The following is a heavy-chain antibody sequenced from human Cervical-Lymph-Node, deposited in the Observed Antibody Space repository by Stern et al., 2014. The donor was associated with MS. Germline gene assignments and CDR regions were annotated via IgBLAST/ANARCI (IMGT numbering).Heavy chain of an antibody. Sequence: QLQLQESGPGLVKPSGTLSLTCAVSGDSISSTTWWTWVRQSPGKGLEWIGKIHHSGITDYSPSLKSRVTMSLDTSKNQFSLTLNSVTAADTAMYFCARWRGTGLFDYWGQGAQVTVSS. CDR1: GDSISSTTW. V-gene: IGHV4-4*02. CDR2: IHHSGIT. J-gene: IGHJ4*02. CDR3: ARWRGTGLFDY. D-gene: IGHD3/OR15-3a*01.